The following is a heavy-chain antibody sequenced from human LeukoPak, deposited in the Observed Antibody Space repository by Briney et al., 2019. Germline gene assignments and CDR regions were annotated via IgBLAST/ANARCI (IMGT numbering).Heavy chain of an antibody. V-gene: IGHV3-33*01. CDR3: ARDNGSNRGFLVY. J-gene: IGHJ4*02. CDR2: IWYDGSNK. CDR1: GFTFSANG. D-gene: IGHD3-3*01. Sequence: GGSLRLSCAASGFTFSANGMHWVRQAPGKGLEWVALIWYDGSNKYYADSVKGRFTISRDNSKNTLFLHMHSLRAEDTAVYYCARDNGSNRGFLVYWGQGTLVTVSS.